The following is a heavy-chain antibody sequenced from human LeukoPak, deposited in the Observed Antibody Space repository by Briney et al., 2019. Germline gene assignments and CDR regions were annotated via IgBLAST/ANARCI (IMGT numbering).Heavy chain of an antibody. D-gene: IGHD5-18*01. V-gene: IGHV1-69*04. CDR2: IIPILGIA. Sequence: GASVKVSCKASGGTFSSYAISWVRQAPGQGLEWMGRIIPILGIANYAQKFQGRVTITADKSTSTAYMELSSLRSEDTAVYYCARGAGYSYGTTDAFDIWGQGTMVTVSS. CDR3: ARGAGYSYGTTDAFDI. CDR1: GGTFSSYA. J-gene: IGHJ3*02.